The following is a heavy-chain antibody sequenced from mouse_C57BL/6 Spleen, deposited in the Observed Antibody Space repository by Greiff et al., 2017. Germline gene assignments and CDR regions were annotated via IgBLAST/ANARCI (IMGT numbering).Heavy chain of an antibody. J-gene: IGHJ2*01. CDR1: GYTFTSYW. CDR2: IHPSDSDT. Sequence: QVQLQQPGAELVKPGASVKVSCKASGYTFTSYWMHWVKQRPGQGLEWIGRIHPSDSDTNYNQKFKGKATLTVDKSSSTAYMQLSSLASEDSSVYYCAIAEVVTTGLGYWGQGTTLTVSS. CDR3: AIAEVVTTGLGY. V-gene: IGHV1-74*01. D-gene: IGHD2-2*01.